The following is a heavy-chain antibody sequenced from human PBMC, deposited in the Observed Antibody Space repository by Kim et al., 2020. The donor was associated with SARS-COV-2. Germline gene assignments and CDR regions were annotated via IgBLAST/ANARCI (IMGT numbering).Heavy chain of an antibody. V-gene: IGHV6-1*01. CDR2: N. CDR3: ARANIAARDFDY. Sequence: NCSDVPVKSRITITPDTSKNQFSLQLNSVTPEDTAVYYCARANIAARDFDYWGQGTLVTVSS. D-gene: IGHD6-6*01. J-gene: IGHJ4*02.